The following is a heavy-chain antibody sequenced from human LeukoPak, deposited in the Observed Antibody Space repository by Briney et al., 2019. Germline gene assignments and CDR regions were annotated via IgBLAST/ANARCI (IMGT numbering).Heavy chain of an antibody. D-gene: IGHD4-23*01. CDR1: GYTFTDYH. Sequence: ASVKVSCKASGYTFTDYHIHWVRQAPGQRLEWMGWISVYNGNTNYAQNLQGRVTMTTDTSTSTAYMELRSLRSDDTAVYYCARALSGGNARADEYWGQGTLVTVSS. CDR2: ISVYNGNT. CDR3: ARALSGGNARADEY. J-gene: IGHJ4*02. V-gene: IGHV1-18*04.